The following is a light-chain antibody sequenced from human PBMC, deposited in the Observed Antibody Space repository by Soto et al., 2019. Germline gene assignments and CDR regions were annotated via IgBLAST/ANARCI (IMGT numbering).Light chain of an antibody. CDR3: QQYGSPPLFT. V-gene: IGKV3-20*01. CDR1: QSVSSSY. CDR2: GAF. J-gene: IGKJ3*01. Sequence: EIVLTQSPGTLSLSPGERATLSCRASQSVSSSYLAWYQHKPHQAPRLLIYGAFSRATGIPDRFSGSGSGTDFTVIISRRGPVDFAVYYYQQYGSPPLFTFGPGTKVDIK.